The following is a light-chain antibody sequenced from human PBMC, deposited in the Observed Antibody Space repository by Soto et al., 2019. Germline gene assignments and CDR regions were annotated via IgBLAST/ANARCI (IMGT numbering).Light chain of an antibody. CDR1: QSVSSTY. Sequence: LTHSAATLPLYPRERATLYCRASQSVSSTYLGWYQQPPGQPPRLLMSGTSNRATGTPDRFSGSGSGTDFTLTISCLEPEDFAVYYCPQSGSPPIPFAQGTRLEI. V-gene: IGKV3-20*01. CDR3: PQSGSPPIP. CDR2: GTS. J-gene: IGKJ5*01.